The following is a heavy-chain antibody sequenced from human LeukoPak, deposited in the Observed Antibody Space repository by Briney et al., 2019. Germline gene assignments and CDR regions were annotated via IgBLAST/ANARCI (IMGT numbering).Heavy chain of an antibody. J-gene: IGHJ5*02. D-gene: IGHD1-26*01. Sequence: ASVKVSCKASGYTFTDYYMHWVRLAPGQGLEWMGWINPSSGGTNYAQKFQGRVTMTRDTSISTAYMELSRLTFGDTAVYYCTRHVGAEVWFDPWGQGTLVTVSS. CDR3: TRHVGAEVWFDP. CDR1: GYTFTDYY. CDR2: INPSSGGT. V-gene: IGHV1-2*02.